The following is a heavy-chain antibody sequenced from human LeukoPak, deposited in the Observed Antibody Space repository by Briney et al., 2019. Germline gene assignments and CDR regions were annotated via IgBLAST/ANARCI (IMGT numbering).Heavy chain of an antibody. J-gene: IGHJ5*02. V-gene: IGHV4-34*01. CDR1: RGSFSGYY. CDR3: ARGPGLVIIPAVRRWFDP. CDR2: INHNGST. Sequence: SETLSLTCGVYRGSFSGYYWSWIRQSPGKGLEWIGQINHNGSTNYTPSLKSRVAISIDTSKNQFSLKLTSVTAADTAVYYCARGPGLVIIPAVRRWFDPWGQGTLVTVSS. D-gene: IGHD2-2*01.